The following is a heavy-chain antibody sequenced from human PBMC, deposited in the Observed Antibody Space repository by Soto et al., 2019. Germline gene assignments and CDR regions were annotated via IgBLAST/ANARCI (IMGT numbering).Heavy chain of an antibody. CDR2: IIPSFGAT. J-gene: IGHJ6*02. Sequence: QVQLVQSGAEVKKPGSSVKVSCKTSGGTLRSYGIRWVRQAPGQGLGWMGGIIPSFGATNYAQNFQGRVTITADDSTSTAYMELSSLRSEDTAVYYCATPSGRCISTSCFRYGMDVWGQGTTVTVSS. CDR3: ATPSGRCISTSCFRYGMDV. CDR1: GGTLRSYG. V-gene: IGHV1-69*12. D-gene: IGHD2-2*01.